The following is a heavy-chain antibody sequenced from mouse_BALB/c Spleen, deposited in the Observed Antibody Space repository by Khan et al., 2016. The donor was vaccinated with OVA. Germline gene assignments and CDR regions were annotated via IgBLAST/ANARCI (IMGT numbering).Heavy chain of an antibody. CDR3: ARGNYYGSSSWFGY. CDR1: GYTFSSYW. CDR2: ILPGSGRN. Sequence: QVQLQQSGAELMKPGASVKISCKATGYTFSSYWIEWVKQRPGHGLEWIGEILPGSGRNNYNEKFKGKATFTADTSSNTAYMQLRSLTSEDSAVYYCARGNYYGSSSWFGYWGQGTLVTVSA. V-gene: IGHV1-9*01. D-gene: IGHD1-1*01. J-gene: IGHJ3*01.